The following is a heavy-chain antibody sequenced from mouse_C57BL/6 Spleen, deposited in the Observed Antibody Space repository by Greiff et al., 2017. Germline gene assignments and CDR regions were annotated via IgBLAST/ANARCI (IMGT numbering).Heavy chain of an antibody. CDR1: GYAFSSYW. V-gene: IGHV1-80*01. CDR2: IYPGDGDT. J-gene: IGHJ2*01. CDR3: ARLDFTTVVATDDY. Sequence: QVQLQQSGAELVKPGASVKISCKASGYAFSSYWMNWVKQRPGKGLEWIGQIYPGDGDTNYNGKFKGKATLTADKSSSTAYMQLSSLTSEDSAVYFCARLDFTTVVATDDYWGQGTTLTVSS. D-gene: IGHD1-1*01.